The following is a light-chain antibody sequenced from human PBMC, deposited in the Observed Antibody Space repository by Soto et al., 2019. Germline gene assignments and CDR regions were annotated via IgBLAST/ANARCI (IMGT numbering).Light chain of an antibody. J-gene: IGLJ2*01. Sequence: SYELIQAPSVSVSPGQTANIACSGDKLGDKYSFWYQQRPGQSPVLLIFQDVKRPSGIPERFFGSKFGNTATLTITGTQDLDEAEYYCQAWDSTAVEFGGGTKLTVL. V-gene: IGLV3-1*01. CDR3: QAWDSTAVE. CDR1: KLGDKY. CDR2: QDV.